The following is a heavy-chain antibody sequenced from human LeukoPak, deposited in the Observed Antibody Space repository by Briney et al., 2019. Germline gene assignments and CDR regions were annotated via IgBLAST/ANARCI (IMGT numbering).Heavy chain of an antibody. D-gene: IGHD3-10*01. J-gene: IGHJ4*02. V-gene: IGHV3-30*18. CDR2: ISYDGSNK. CDR1: GFTFSSYG. CDR3: AKASYGSGSYFDY. Sequence: GGSLRLSCAASGFTFSSYGMHWVRQAPGKGLEWVAVISYDGSNKYYADSVKGRFTISRDNSKNTLYLQMNSLRAEDTAVYYCAKASYGSGSYFDYWGQGTLVTVSS.